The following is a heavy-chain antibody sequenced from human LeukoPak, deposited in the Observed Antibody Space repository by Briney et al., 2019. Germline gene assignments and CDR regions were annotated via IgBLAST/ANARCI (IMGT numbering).Heavy chain of an antibody. CDR3: AKEGGTFNWFDP. Sequence: ASVKVSCKASGGTFSSYAISWVRQAPGQGLEWMGGIIPIFGTANYAQKFQGRVTITADESTSTAYMELSGLRAEDTATYYCAKEGGTFNWFDPWGQGTRVTVS. J-gene: IGHJ5*02. D-gene: IGHD6-25*01. V-gene: IGHV1-69*01. CDR2: IIPIFGTA. CDR1: GGTFSSYA.